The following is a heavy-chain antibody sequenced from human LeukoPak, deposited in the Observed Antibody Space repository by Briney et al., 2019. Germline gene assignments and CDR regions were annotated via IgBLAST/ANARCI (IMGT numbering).Heavy chain of an antibody. V-gene: IGHV1-18*01. D-gene: IGHD1-26*01. CDR2: ISAYNGNT. Sequence: ASVKVSCKASGYTFTSYGISWVRQAPGQGLEWMGWISAYNGNTNYAQKFQGRVTITADKSTSTAYMELSRLRSDDTAVYYCARGGKGELHLFDYWGQGTLVTVSS. CDR3: ARGGKGELHLFDY. CDR1: GYTFTSYG. J-gene: IGHJ4*02.